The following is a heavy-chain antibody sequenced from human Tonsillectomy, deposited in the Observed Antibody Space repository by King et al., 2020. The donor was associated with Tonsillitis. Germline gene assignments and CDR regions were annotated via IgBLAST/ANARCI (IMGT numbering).Heavy chain of an antibody. CDR1: GGSISSYY. J-gene: IGHJ4*02. V-gene: IGHV4-59*01. CDR2: IYYSGST. D-gene: IGHD6-13*01. CDR3: ARGGIAAAPL. Sequence: VQLQESGPGLVKPSETLSLTCTVSGGSISSYYWSWIRQPPGKGLGWIGYIYYSGSTNYNPSLKSRVTISVDTSKNQFSLKLSSVTAADTAVYYCARGGIAAAPLWGQGTLVTVSS.